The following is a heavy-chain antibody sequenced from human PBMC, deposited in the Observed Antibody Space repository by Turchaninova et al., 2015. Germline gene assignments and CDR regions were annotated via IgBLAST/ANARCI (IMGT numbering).Heavy chain of an antibody. CDR3: ARYQALTMMAY. Sequence: QVQLQESGPGLVKPSETLSLTCIVSGDSISRSELYWGWIRQPPGKGLEWIGSIYYSGKSPGYNPSLRSPVTISTDTSKNQFYLKLSSVTAADTAVYYCARYQALTMMAYWGQGTLVTVSS. CDR2: IYYSGKSP. CDR1: GDSISRSELY. V-gene: IGHV4-39*07. J-gene: IGHJ4*02. D-gene: IGHD3-22*01.